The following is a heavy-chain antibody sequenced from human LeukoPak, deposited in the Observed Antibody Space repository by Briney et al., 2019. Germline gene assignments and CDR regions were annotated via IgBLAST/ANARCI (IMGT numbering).Heavy chain of an antibody. CDR3: ARRQGRLDTYYFDY. CDR1: GYSISSYY. J-gene: IGHJ4*02. Sequence: SETLSLTCTVSGYSISSYYWSWIRLPPGKGLEWIGYIHYTGSTNYNPSLKSRVTISVDTSKNQFSLKLSSVTAADTAVYYCARRQGRLDTYYFDYWGQGTLVTVS. D-gene: IGHD1-1*01. V-gene: IGHV4-59*12. CDR2: IHYTGST.